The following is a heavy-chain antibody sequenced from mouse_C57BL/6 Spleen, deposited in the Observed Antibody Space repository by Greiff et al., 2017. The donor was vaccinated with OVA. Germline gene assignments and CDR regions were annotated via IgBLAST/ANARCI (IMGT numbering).Heavy chain of an antibody. CDR1: GYTFTSYG. D-gene: IGHD2-5*01. CDR2: IYPRSGNT. CDR3: ARETDSNYEGYFDY. Sequence: QVQLQQSGAELARPGASVKLSCKASGYTFTSYGISWVKQRTGQGLEWIGEIYPRSGNTYYNEKFKGKATLTADKSSSTAYMELRSLTSEDSAVYFCARETDSNYEGYFDYWGQGTTLTVSS. J-gene: IGHJ2*01. V-gene: IGHV1-81*01.